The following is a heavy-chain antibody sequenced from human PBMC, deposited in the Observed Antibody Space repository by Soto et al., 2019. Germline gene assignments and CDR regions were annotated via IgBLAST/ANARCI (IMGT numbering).Heavy chain of an antibody. CDR2: ISGSGGST. J-gene: IGHJ6*02. Sequence: PGGSLRLSCAASGFTFSSYAMSWVRQAPGKGLEWVSAISGSGGSTYYADSVKGRFTISRDNSKNTLYLQMNSLRAEDTAVYYCAKVRIAAPSWHYYYGMDVWGRGTTVTVSS. D-gene: IGHD6-13*01. CDR1: GFTFSSYA. V-gene: IGHV3-23*01. CDR3: AKVRIAAPSWHYYYGMDV.